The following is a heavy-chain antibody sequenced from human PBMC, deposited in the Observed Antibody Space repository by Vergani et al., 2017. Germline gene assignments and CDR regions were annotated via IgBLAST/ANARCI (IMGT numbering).Heavy chain of an antibody. Sequence: QVQLQQWGAGLLKPSETLSLICAVYGGSFSGYYWSWIRQPPGKRPEWIGEINHSRSTNYNPSLKSRVTISVDTSKNQFSLKLSSVTAADTAVYYCGRGLPVVVVTAIRAYPRRYYFDYWGQGSLVTVSS. CDR3: GRGLPVVVVTAIRAYPRRYYFDY. V-gene: IGHV4-34*01. J-gene: IGHJ4*02. D-gene: IGHD2-21*02. CDR1: GGSFSGYY. CDR2: INHSRST.